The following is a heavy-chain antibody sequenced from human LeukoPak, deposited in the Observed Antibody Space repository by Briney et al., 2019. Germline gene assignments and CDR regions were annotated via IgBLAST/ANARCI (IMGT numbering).Heavy chain of an antibody. V-gene: IGHV3-23*01. Sequence: PGGTLRLSCAASRFTFTSSGMSWVRQAPGKGLEWVSAISSSGGSTYYADSVKGRFTISRDNSKNTLYLQMNSLRAEDTAVYYCAKVAEMATIGGLDSWGQGTLVTVSS. J-gene: IGHJ4*02. CDR1: RFTFTSSG. CDR2: ISSSGGST. CDR3: AKVAEMATIGGLDS. D-gene: IGHD5-24*01.